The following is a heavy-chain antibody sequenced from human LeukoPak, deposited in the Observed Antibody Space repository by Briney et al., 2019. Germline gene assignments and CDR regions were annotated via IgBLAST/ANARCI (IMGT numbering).Heavy chain of an antibody. D-gene: IGHD6-6*01. CDR2: IYWDDDK. CDR1: GFSLGSSGVG. Sequence: SGPTLVNPTQTLTLTCTFSGFSLGSSGVGVGWIRQPPGKALEWLALIYWDDDKRYSPSLKSRLTITKDTSKNQVVLTMTNMDPVDTATYYCARRPSASWYCDYWGQGTLVTVSS. CDR3: ARRPSASWYCDY. V-gene: IGHV2-5*02. J-gene: IGHJ4*02.